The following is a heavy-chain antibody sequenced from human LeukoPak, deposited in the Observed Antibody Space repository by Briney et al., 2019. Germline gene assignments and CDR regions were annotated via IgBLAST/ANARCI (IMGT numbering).Heavy chain of an antibody. Sequence: SETLSLTCTVSGGSISSSSYYWGWIRQPPGKGLEWIGNIYYSGSTYYNPSLKSRVTISVDTSKNQFSLKLSSVTAADTAVYYCARDSSAWYEEPFDYWGQGTLVTVSS. D-gene: IGHD6-19*01. V-gene: IGHV4-39*01. CDR3: ARDSSAWYEEPFDY. CDR1: GGSISSSSYY. J-gene: IGHJ4*02. CDR2: IYYSGST.